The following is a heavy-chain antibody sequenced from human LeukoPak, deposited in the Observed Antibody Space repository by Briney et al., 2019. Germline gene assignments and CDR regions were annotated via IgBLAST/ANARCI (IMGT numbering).Heavy chain of an antibody. V-gene: IGHV1-46*01. Sequence: ASVKVSCKASGYTFTSYYMHWVRQAPGQGLEWMGIINPSGGSTSYARKFQGRVTMTRDTSTSTVYMELSSLRSEDTAVYYCARDPSDYGALSYYFDYWGQGTLVTVSS. CDR1: GYTFTSYY. CDR3: ARDPSDYGALSYYFDY. CDR2: INPSGGST. J-gene: IGHJ4*02. D-gene: IGHD4-17*01.